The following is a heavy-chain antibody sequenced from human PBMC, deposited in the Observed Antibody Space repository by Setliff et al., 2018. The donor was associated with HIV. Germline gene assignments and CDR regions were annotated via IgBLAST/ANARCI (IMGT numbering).Heavy chain of an antibody. CDR3: TTGGGGAN. CDR1: GFSFKSAW. CDR2: IKAKVVGATT. V-gene: IGHV3-15*01. Sequence: GGSLRLSCAASGFSFKSAWMSWVRQAPGKGLEWVGHIKAKVVGATTDYAAPVKDRFTISRDDSKNMVYLQMNSLKTEDTAVYYCTTGGGGANWGQGTLVTVSS. J-gene: IGHJ4*02. D-gene: IGHD3-16*01.